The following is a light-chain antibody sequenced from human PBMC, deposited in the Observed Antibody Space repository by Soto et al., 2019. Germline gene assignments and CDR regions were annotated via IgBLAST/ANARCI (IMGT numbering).Light chain of an antibody. Sequence: QSVLTQPPSVSGAPGQRVTISCTGSSSNIGAGYDVHWYQQLPGTAPKLLMYDNSNRPSGVPDRFSGSKSGTSASLAITGLQAEDEADYYCQSYDSSLSGVVFGGGTKLTVL. J-gene: IGLJ2*01. CDR2: DNS. V-gene: IGLV1-40*01. CDR3: QSYDSSLSGVV. CDR1: SSNIGAGYD.